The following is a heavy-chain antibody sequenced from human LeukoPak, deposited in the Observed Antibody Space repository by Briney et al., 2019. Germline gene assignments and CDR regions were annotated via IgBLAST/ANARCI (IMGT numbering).Heavy chain of an antibody. CDR1: GGSISSYY. CDR2: INHSGST. D-gene: IGHD3-22*01. J-gene: IGHJ6*03. Sequence: PSETLSLTCTVSGGSISSYYWSWIRQPPGKGLEWIGEINHSGSTNYNPSLKSRVTISVDTSKNQFSLKLSSVTAADTAVYYCARGVVHYDSSGWVPYYYYYYYMDVWGKGTTVTVSS. CDR3: ARGVVHYDSSGWVPYYYYYYYMDV. V-gene: IGHV4-34*01.